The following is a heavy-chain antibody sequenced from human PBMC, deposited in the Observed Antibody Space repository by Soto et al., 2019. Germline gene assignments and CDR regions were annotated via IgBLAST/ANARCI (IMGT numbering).Heavy chain of an antibody. D-gene: IGHD2-15*01. CDR3: ARGLSAAPVVNCYFDY. CDR2: IYSSGNT. V-gene: IGHV4-31*03. CDR1: GVSISSSDYY. Sequence: SETLSLTCTFSGVSISSSDYYWSWMGQPPWKGLEWIGYIYSSGNTYYNPSLKSRLTISVDTSKNQFSLKLNSVTAADTALYYCARGLSAAPVVNCYFDYWGQGTLVIVSS. J-gene: IGHJ4*02.